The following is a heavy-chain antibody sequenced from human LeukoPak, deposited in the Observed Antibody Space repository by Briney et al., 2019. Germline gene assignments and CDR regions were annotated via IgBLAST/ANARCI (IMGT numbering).Heavy chain of an antibody. J-gene: IGHJ4*02. CDR2: INTGNGNT. CDR3: ARDQSRDIRVDFDY. V-gene: IGHV1-3*04. Sequence: ASVNVSCKASGYTFTSYAMHWVRQAPGQRLECMGWINTGNGNTKYSQKFQGRVTITRDTSASTAYMDLSSLRSEDTAVYYCARDQSRDIRVDFDYWGQGTLVTVSS. CDR1: GYTFTSYA. D-gene: IGHD2-15*01.